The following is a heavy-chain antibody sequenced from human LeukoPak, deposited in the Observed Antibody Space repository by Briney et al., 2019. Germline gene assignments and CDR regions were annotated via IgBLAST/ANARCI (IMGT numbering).Heavy chain of an antibody. V-gene: IGHV3-23*03. Sequence: GGPLRLSCAASGFTFSSYAMSWIRQAPGKGLERVSLIKTDRSGTYYADSVRGRFIVSRDNSNNMLYLQMNRLTADDTAIYYCATRGRTDVGSYYFDSWGQGTLVTVSS. CDR3: ATRGRTDVGSYYFDS. CDR2: IKTDRSGT. J-gene: IGHJ4*02. CDR1: GFTFSSYA. D-gene: IGHD3-10*01.